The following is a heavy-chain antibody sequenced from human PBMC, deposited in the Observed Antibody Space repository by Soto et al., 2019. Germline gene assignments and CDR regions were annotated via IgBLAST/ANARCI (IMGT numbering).Heavy chain of an antibody. CDR3: ARESVAMVRGVIAYYYFYGMDV. CDR1: GYTFTSYY. V-gene: IGHV1-46*01. CDR2: INPSGGST. D-gene: IGHD3-10*01. Sequence: ASVKVSCKASGYTFTSYYMHWVRQAPGQGLEWMGIINPSGGSTSYAQKFQGRVTMTRDTSTSTVYMELSSLRSEDTAVYYCARESVAMVRGVIAYYYFYGMDVWGQGTTVTVSS. J-gene: IGHJ6*02.